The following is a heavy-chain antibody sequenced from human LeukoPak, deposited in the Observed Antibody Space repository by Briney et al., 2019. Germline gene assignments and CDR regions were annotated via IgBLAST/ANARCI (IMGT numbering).Heavy chain of an antibody. CDR1: GCTFSSYG. CDR2: IWDDGSNK. J-gene: IGHJ4*02. Sequence: GGSLRLSCAASGCTFSSYGMHWVRQAPGKGLEWVAVIWDDGSNKYYADSVKGRFTISRDNSKNTLYLQMNSLRAEDTAVYYCAKDRSYSYGTDYFDYWGQGTLVTVSS. V-gene: IGHV3-33*06. CDR3: AKDRSYSYGTDYFDY. D-gene: IGHD5-18*01.